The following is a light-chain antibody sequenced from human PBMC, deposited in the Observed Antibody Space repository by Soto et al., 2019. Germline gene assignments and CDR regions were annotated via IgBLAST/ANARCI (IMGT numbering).Light chain of an antibody. CDR2: RTS. Sequence: DIQMTQSPSTLSASVGDRVTITCRASQGIGSWLAWYQQKPGKAPKLLIYRTSNLESGVPSRFSGSGSGTEFTLTITSLQPDDFATYYCQQYKSFSLTFGGGTRVEIK. CDR3: QQYKSFSLT. V-gene: IGKV1-5*03. J-gene: IGKJ4*02. CDR1: QGIGSW.